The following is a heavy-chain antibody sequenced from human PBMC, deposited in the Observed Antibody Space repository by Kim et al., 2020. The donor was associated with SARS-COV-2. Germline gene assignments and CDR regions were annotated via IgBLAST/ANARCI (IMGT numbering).Heavy chain of an antibody. CDR2: GGTR. Sequence: GGTREYAASVKGKFTISRDDSNGIAYLQMNSLKTEDTAVYYCFGGNYYGDYWGQGTLVTVSS. J-gene: IGHJ4*02. V-gene: IGHV3-49*02. CDR3: FGGNYYGDY. D-gene: IGHD3-22*01.